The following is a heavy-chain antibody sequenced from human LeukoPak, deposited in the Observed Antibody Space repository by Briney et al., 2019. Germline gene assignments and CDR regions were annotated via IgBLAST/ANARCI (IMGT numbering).Heavy chain of an antibody. J-gene: IGHJ4*02. V-gene: IGHV3-53*01. CDR3: ARGVEPLAANTLAY. CDR2: LYSDGNT. Sequence: GGSLRLSCAASGFTVITNDMTWVRQAPGKGLEWVSVLYSDGNTKYADSVQGRFTISRDNSKNTLYLEMNSLSPDDTAVYYCARGVEPLAANTLAYWRQRTLVTVSS. D-gene: IGHD1-14*01. CDR1: GFTVITND.